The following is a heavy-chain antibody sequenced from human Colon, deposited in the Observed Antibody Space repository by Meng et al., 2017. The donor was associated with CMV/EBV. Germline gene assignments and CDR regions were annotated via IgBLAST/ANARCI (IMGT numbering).Heavy chain of an antibody. Sequence: GSLRLSCTVSGGFISNYYWSWIRQPPGKGLEWIGYIYYSGSTDYKPSLKSRVTISLDTSKNQLSLKLSSVTAADTAVYYCARGHITIFGVVIDDAFDIWGQGTMVTVSS. V-gene: IGHV4-59*01. D-gene: IGHD3-3*01. CDR3: ARGHITIFGVVIDDAFDI. CDR2: IYYSGST. CDR1: GGFISNYY. J-gene: IGHJ3*02.